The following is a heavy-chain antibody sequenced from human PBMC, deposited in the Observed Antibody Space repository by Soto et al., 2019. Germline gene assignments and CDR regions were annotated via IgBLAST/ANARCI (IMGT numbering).Heavy chain of an antibody. CDR3: ARLYGSGSYYSRFDP. V-gene: IGHV4-4*02. Sequence: QVQLQESGPGLVKPSGTLSLTCAVSGGSISSSNWWSWVRQPPGKGLEWIGEIYHSGSTNYNPSLRSRVTISVDKSKNQFSLKLSSVTAADTAVYYCARLYGSGSYYSRFDPWGQGTLVTVSS. CDR1: GGSISSSNW. CDR2: IYHSGST. J-gene: IGHJ5*02. D-gene: IGHD3-10*01.